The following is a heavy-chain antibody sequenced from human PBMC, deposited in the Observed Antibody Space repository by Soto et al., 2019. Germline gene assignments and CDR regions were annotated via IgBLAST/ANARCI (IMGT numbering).Heavy chain of an antibody. V-gene: IGHV3-74*01. Sequence: GGSLRLSCASSGFHFSSYWMHWVRQAPGKGLVWVSRINSDGSSTSYADSVKGRFTISRDNAKNTLYLQMNSLRAEDTAVYYCGKGRSYYYYYGVDVWGQGTTVTVSS. D-gene: IGHD1-26*01. CDR3: GKGRSYYYYYGVDV. CDR2: INSDGSST. CDR1: GFHFSSYW. J-gene: IGHJ6*02.